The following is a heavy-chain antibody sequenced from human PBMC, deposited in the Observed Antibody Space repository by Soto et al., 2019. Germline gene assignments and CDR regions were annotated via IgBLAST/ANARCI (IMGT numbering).Heavy chain of an antibody. CDR3: ARRGTAMVLNYYYGMDV. CDR2: INHSGST. Sequence: SETLSLTCAVYGGSFSGYYWSWIRQPPGKGLEWIGEINHSGSTNYNPSLKSRVTISVDTSKNQFSLKLSSVTAADTAVYYCARRGTAMVLNYYYGMDVWGQGTTVTVSS. CDR1: GGSFSGYY. J-gene: IGHJ6*02. V-gene: IGHV4-34*01. D-gene: IGHD5-18*01.